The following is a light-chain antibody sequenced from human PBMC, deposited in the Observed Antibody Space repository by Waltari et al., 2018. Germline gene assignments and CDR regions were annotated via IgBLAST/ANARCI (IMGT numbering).Light chain of an antibody. CDR3: QKYSSFAN. V-gene: IGKV1-5*03. CDR2: MAS. CDR1: QSVGTW. J-gene: IGKJ2*01. Sequence: DIQMTQSPSTLSASLGDRVTISCRASQSVGTWLAWYQQKPRQATKLLIYMASSLESGVPSRFSGSGSGTEVTLTISGLQPDDFATYSCQKYSSFANFGQGNKV.